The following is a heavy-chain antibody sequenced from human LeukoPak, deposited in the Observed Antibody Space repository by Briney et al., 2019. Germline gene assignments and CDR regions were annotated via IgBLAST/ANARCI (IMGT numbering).Heavy chain of an antibody. J-gene: IGHJ5*02. D-gene: IGHD3-16*01. CDR3: AKDRPIEGGFDP. CDR1: GFSLTTYG. V-gene: IGHV3-30*02. CDR2: MRSDGTSK. Sequence: PGGSLRLSCVASGFSLTTYGMLWLRQAPGKGLQWVAFMRSDGTSKYYGDSVEGRFTISRDNSKSTLYLLMNSLSAEDTGIYYCAKDRPIEGGFDPWGQGTPVTVSS.